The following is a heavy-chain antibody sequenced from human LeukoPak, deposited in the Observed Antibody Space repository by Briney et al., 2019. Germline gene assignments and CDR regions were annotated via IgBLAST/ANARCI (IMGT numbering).Heavy chain of an antibody. CDR2: IRHDGSIK. D-gene: IGHD3-16*01. Sequence: GGSLRLSCAAPGFIFSTYGMYWVRQAPGKGLEWVAFIRHDGSIKNYADSVRGRSTISRDNSKNTLYLQMNSLRAEDTAVYYCAKDSLADIDYWGQGTLVTVSS. J-gene: IGHJ4*02. CDR3: AKDSLADIDY. CDR1: GFIFSTYG. V-gene: IGHV3-30*02.